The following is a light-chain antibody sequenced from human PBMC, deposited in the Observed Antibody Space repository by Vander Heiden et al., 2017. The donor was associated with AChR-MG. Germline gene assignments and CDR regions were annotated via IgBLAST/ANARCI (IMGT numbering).Light chain of an antibody. Sequence: DIQMTQSPSTLSASVGDRVTITCRASQSISSWLAWYQQKPGKAPKLLIYKASSLESGVPSRFSGSGSGTEFTLTISSLQPDDFATYYCQQENSSSLTFGQGTKMEIK. V-gene: IGKV1-5*03. CDR2: KAS. CDR3: QQENSSSLT. CDR1: QSISSW. J-gene: IGKJ2*01.